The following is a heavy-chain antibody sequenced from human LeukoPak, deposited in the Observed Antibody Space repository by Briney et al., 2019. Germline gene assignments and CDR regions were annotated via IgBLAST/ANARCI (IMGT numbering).Heavy chain of an antibody. J-gene: IGHJ4*02. V-gene: IGHV3-30*04. CDR3: ARDPTMIVSHFDY. Sequence: PGGSLRLSCAASGFTFSSYAMHWVRQAPGKGLEWVAVISYDGSNKYYADSVKGRFTISRDNSKNTLYLQMNSLRAEDTAVYYCARDPTMIVSHFDYWGQGTLVTVSS. CDR1: GFTFSSYA. CDR2: ISYDGSNK. D-gene: IGHD3-22*01.